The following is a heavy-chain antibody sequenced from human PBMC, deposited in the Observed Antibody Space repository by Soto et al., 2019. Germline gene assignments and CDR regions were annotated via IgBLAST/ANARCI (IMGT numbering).Heavy chain of an antibody. Sequence: PSETLSLTCAVSGGSISSSNWWSWVRQPPGKGLEWIGEIYHSGSTNYNPSLKSRVTISVGKSKNQFSLKLSSVTAADTAVYYCARAALYYDILTGYNNWFDPWGQGTLVTVSS. CDR2: IYHSGST. CDR3: ARAALYYDILTGYNNWFDP. V-gene: IGHV4-4*02. J-gene: IGHJ5*02. D-gene: IGHD3-9*01. CDR1: GGSISSSNW.